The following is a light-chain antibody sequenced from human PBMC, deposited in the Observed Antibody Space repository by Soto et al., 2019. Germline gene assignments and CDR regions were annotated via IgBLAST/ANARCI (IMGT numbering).Light chain of an antibody. Sequence: EIVMTQSPATLSVSPGERATLSCRASQSVSNNVAWYQQKPGQAPRLLIYHAATRATGIPARFSGSGSGTEVTLTISSLQSEDFAVYYCQQRSNWPLTFGGGTKVEIK. CDR3: QQRSNWPLT. J-gene: IGKJ4*01. CDR2: HAA. V-gene: IGKV3-15*01. CDR1: QSVSNN.